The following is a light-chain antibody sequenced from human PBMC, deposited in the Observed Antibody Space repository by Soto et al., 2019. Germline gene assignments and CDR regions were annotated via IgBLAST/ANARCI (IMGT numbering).Light chain of an antibody. V-gene: IGKV1-5*01. CDR1: QPIGSW. J-gene: IGKJ2*01. CDR2: DAS. CDR3: QHYESHFRT. Sequence: DIQMTQSPSTLSASVGDRVTITCRVSQPIGSWLAWYQQKPGNAPVLLIYDASKLERGVPSRFSGSGSGTEFTLAINNLQPDDFATYYCQHYESHFRTFGQGTKLDIK.